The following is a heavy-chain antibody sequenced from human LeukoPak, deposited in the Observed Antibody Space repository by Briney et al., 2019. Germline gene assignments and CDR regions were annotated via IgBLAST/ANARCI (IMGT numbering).Heavy chain of an antibody. CDR2: INPNSGCT. V-gene: IGHV1-2*02. CDR3: ARVLGSGRNWFDP. Sequence: ASVKVSCKASGYTFTGYYMHWVRQAPGQGLEWMGWINPNSGCTNYAQKFQGRVTMTRDTSISTAYMELSRLRSDDTAVYYCARVLGSGRNWFDPWGQGTLVTVSS. D-gene: IGHD3-10*01. CDR1: GYTFTGYY. J-gene: IGHJ5*02.